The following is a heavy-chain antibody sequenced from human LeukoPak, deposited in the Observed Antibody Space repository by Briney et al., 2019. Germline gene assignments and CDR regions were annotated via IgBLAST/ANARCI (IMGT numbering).Heavy chain of an antibody. Sequence: GGSLRLSCAASGFTFSNAWVSWVRQAPGKGLEWVGRVKSRTDGGTTDYAAPVKGRFTISRDDSKDTLHLQMNSLNSEDTAVYYCTRDDGYFDYWGQGTLVTVSS. CDR1: GFTFSNAW. CDR2: VKSRTDGGTT. V-gene: IGHV3-15*01. J-gene: IGHJ4*02. CDR3: TRDDGYFDY.